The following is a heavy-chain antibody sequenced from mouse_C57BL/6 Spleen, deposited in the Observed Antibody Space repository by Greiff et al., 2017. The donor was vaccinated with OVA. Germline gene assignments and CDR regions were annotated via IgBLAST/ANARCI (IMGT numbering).Heavy chain of an antibody. CDR1: GFTFSDYG. V-gene: IGHV5-17*01. Sequence: EVMLVESGGGLVKPGGSLKLSCAASGFTFSDYGMHWVRPAPEKGLEWVAYISSGSSTIYYADTVKGRFTISRDNAKNTLFLQMTSLRSEDTAMYYCARSEPFAYWGQGTLVTVSA. J-gene: IGHJ3*01. CDR3: ARSEPFAY. CDR2: ISSGSSTI.